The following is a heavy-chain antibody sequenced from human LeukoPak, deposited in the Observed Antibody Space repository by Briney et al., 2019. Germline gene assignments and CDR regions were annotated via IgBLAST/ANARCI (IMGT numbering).Heavy chain of an antibody. Sequence: ASVKVSCKASGYTFTGYYMHWVRQAPGQGLEWMGRINPNSGGTNYAQKFQGRVTMTRDTSISTAYMELSRLRSDDTAVYYCARDWYGYGGYEGDYWGQGTLVTVSS. CDR1: GYTFTGYY. CDR2: INPNSGGT. D-gene: IGHD4-17*01. V-gene: IGHV1-2*06. CDR3: ARDWYGYGGYEGDY. J-gene: IGHJ4*02.